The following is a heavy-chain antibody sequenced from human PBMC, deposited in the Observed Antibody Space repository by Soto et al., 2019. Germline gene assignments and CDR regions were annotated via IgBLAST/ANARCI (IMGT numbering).Heavy chain of an antibody. CDR1: GFAFSSYA. D-gene: IGHD1-1*01. CDR2: IGIGGDI. V-gene: IGHV3-23*01. J-gene: IGHJ3*02. CDR3: GTETNHSVFDI. Sequence: EVQLLESGGGLVQPGGSLRLSCASSGFAFSSYAISWVRQAPGKGLDWVSSIGIGGDIYYADSVKGRFAISRDNSMNTLFLQMIGLRADDTAVYYCGTETNHSVFDIWGHGTMVTVSS.